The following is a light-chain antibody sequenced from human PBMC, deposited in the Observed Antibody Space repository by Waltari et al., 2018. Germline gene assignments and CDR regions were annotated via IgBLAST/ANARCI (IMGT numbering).Light chain of an antibody. V-gene: IGKV1-9*01. CDR1: QGITNY. Sequence: DIQLTQAPSFLSASVGDRVSIACLASQGITNYLAWYQQKPGKAPKLLIYAASTLQSGVPARFSGSGSGTDFTLTISSLQPEDFATYYCQQFHTFTFGPGTKVDIK. J-gene: IGKJ3*01. CDR3: QQFHTFT. CDR2: AAS.